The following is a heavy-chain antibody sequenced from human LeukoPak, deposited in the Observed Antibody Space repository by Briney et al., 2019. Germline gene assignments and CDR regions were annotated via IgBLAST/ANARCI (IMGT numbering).Heavy chain of an antibody. D-gene: IGHD3-16*01. CDR3: ARGGGLDV. J-gene: IGHJ6*02. CDR1: DFIFSSYW. V-gene: IGHV3-7*03. Sequence: GGSLRLSCVASDFIFSSYWMNWARQAPGKGLEWVASINHNGNVNYYVDSVKGRFTISRDNAKNSLYLQMSNLRAEDTAVYFCARGGGLDVWGQGATVTVSS. CDR2: INHNGNVN.